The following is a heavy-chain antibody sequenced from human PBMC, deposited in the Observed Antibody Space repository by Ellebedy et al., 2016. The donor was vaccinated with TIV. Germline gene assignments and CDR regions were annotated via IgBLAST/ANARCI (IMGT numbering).Heavy chain of an antibody. CDR2: INPSGGIT. D-gene: IGHD2-21*02. Sequence: ASVKVSCKASGYSFTNFGISWVRQAPGQGLEWMGIINPSGGITRHAQKFQGRVTMTRDTSTSTVYMELSSLRSEDTAVYYCARDGGVGIVVVTAMFDYWGQGTLVTVSS. J-gene: IGHJ4*02. V-gene: IGHV1-46*01. CDR1: GYSFTNFG. CDR3: ARDGGVGIVVVTAMFDY.